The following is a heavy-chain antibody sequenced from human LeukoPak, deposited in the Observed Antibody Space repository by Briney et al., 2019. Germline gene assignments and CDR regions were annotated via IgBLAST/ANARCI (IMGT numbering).Heavy chain of an antibody. J-gene: IGHJ3*02. V-gene: IGHV1-18*01. D-gene: IGHD2-2*02. CDR1: GYIFTSYS. Sequence: ASVKVSCKASGYIFTSYSINWVRQAPGQGLEWMAWINGYNGNTNYAQTFHGRLTVTRDTSTSTAYMELTSLRSDDTAVYFCARGMNGYTEDPFDIWGQGTVVTVSS. CDR3: ARGMNGYTEDPFDI. CDR2: INGYNGNT.